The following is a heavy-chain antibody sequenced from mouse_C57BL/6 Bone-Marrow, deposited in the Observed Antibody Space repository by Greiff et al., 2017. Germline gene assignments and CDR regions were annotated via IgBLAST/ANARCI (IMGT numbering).Heavy chain of an antibody. CDR3: ARSGLITTVEGFAY. D-gene: IGHD1-1*01. V-gene: IGHV1-55*01. J-gene: IGHJ3*01. Sequence: VQLQQPGAELVKPGASVKMSCKASGYTFTSYWITWVKQRPGQGLEWIGDIYPGSGSTNYNEKFKSKATLTVDTSSSTAYMQLSSLTSEDSAVYYCARSGLITTVEGFAYWGQGTLVTVSA. CDR1: GYTFTSYW. CDR2: IYPGSGST.